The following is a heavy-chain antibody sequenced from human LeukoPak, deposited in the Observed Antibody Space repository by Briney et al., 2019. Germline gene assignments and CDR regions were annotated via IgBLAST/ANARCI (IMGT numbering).Heavy chain of an antibody. Sequence: GASVKVSCKASGYTFTSYYMHWARQDPGQGLEWMGIINPSGGSTSYAQKFQGRVTMTRDTSTNTVYMELSSLRSEDTALYFCAHICSSTSCYLDYWGQGTLVTVSS. CDR2: INPSGGST. D-gene: IGHD2-2*01. CDR1: GYTFTSYY. V-gene: IGHV1-46*01. CDR3: AHICSSTSCYLDY. J-gene: IGHJ4*02.